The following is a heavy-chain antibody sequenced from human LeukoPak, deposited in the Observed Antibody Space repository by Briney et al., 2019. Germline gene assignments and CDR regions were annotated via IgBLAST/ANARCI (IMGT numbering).Heavy chain of an antibody. CDR1: GGSISSSSYY. V-gene: IGHV4-39*07. CDR2: IYYSGST. Sequence: SETLSLTCTVSGGSISSSSYYWGWIRQPPGKGLEWIGSIYYSGSTYYNPSLKSRVTISVDTSKNQFSLKLSSVTAADTAVYYCARLSGYDLRGGYYYMDVWGKGTTVTVSS. CDR3: ARLSGYDLRGGYYYMDV. J-gene: IGHJ6*03. D-gene: IGHD5-12*01.